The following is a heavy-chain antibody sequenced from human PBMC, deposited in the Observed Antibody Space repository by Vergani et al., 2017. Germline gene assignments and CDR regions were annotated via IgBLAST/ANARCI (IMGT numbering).Heavy chain of an antibody. V-gene: IGHV4-39*01. CDR3: ASKRGACRAAYCHSYDF. D-gene: IGHD2-15*01. CDR2: MDYSGST. J-gene: IGHJ4*02. Sequence: QVQLQESGPGLVKPSETLSLTCTVSGDSVISTDYHWGWIRQPPGKGLEWIGRMDYSGSTSYNPSLERRISISFETPKNQFSLRLTSVTAADTAVYYCASKRGACRAAYCHSYDFWGPGTLVGVSS. CDR1: GDSVISTDYH.